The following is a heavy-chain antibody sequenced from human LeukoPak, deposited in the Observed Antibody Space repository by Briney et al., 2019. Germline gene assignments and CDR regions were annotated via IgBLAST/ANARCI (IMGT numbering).Heavy chain of an antibody. V-gene: IGHV4-38-2*01. CDR3: ARPPSLYYYDSSGANDAFDI. D-gene: IGHD3-22*01. CDR2: IYHSGST. J-gene: IGHJ3*02. CDR1: GYSISSGYY. Sequence: SESLTLTCAASGYSISSGYYWGFIRQPPRKVQEWIGSIYHSGSTYYNPSVKSRVTISIDKSKNQFSWKLSSVTAADTAVYYCARPPSLYYYDSSGANDAFDIWGQGTMVTVSS.